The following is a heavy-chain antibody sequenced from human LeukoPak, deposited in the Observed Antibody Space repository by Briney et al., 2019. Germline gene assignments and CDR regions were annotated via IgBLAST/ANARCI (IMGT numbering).Heavy chain of an antibody. J-gene: IGHJ4*02. CDR2: ISGSGATT. D-gene: IGHD2-2*01. V-gene: IGHV3-23*01. CDR3: AKDTYAGIGLLLDS. Sequence: GGSLRLSCAASGFTFSNYAMSWVRQAPGKGLEWVSGISGSGATTYYADSVKGRFTISRVNSKNTLYLQMNSLRVEDTAAYYCAKDTYAGIGLLLDSWGQGTLVTVSS. CDR1: GFTFSNYA.